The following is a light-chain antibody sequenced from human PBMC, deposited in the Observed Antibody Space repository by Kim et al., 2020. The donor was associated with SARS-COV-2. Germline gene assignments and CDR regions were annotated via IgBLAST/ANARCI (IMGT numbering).Light chain of an antibody. CDR3: QQYKSYPIT. Sequence: DIQMTQSPSSLSASVGDRVTITCRASQDISNSLAWYQQKPGKAPKSLIHAASSLLDGVPSRFSCSGSGTDFTLTISSLQPEDFAIYYCQQYKSYPITFGQGTRLEIK. CDR2: AAS. CDR1: QDISNS. V-gene: IGKV1-16*01. J-gene: IGKJ5*01.